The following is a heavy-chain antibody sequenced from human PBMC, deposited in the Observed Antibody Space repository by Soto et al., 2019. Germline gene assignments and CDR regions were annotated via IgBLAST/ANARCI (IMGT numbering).Heavy chain of an antibody. D-gene: IGHD6-13*01. CDR1: GFTFSSYA. CDR2: ISGSGGTT. CDR3: AVRCANSWSRIDY. J-gene: IGHJ4*02. Sequence: EVQLLESGGGLVQPGGSLRLSCAASGFTFSSYAMTWVRQAPGKGLEWVSAISGSGGTTYYAESVKGRFSISRDNFKNTRSLQMNSLRAEDTAVYYCAVRCANSWSRIDYWGQGTLVTVSS. V-gene: IGHV3-23*01.